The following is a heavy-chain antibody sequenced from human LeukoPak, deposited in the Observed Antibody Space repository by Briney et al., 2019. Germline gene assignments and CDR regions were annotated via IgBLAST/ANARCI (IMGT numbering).Heavy chain of an antibody. V-gene: IGHV3-30*18. CDR3: AKDPSYCSGGRCFGHAPGY. CDR1: GFTFSSYG. CDR2: ISYDGSKT. D-gene: IGHD2-15*01. Sequence: GGSLRLSCAASGFTFSSYGMHWVRQAPGKGLEWVAVISYDGSKTYYADSVKGRFTISRDNSKNTLYLEMNSLRAEGTAVYYCAKDPSYCSGGRCFGHAPGYWGQGTLVTVSS. J-gene: IGHJ4*02.